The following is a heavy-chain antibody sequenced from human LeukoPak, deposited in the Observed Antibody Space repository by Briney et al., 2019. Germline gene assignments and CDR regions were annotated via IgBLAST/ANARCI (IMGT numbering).Heavy chain of an antibody. CDR3: AGRSYSSYYYYMDV. D-gene: IGHD3-10*01. CDR1: GESFSGYY. CDR2: INHSGTT. J-gene: IGHJ6*03. Sequence: PSETLSLTCAVYGESFSGYYWSWIRQPPGKGLEWIGDINHSGTTNYNPSLKSRATISVDTSKNQFSLKLKSLSAADTAVYYCAGRSYSSYYYYMDVWGKGTTVAVSS. V-gene: IGHV4-34*01.